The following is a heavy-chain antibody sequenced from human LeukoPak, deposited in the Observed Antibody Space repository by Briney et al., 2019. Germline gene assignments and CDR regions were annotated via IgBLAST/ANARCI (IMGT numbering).Heavy chain of an antibody. V-gene: IGHV3-7*01. CDR2: IKQDGSEK. D-gene: IGHD5-12*01. CDR3: ARGSVLYDYDAFDI. J-gene: IGHJ3*02. CDR1: GFTFSNYW. Sequence: PGGSLRLSCAASGFTFSNYWMSWVRQTPGKELEWVANIKQDGSEKCSVDSVKGRFTISRDNAKNSLYLQMNSLRAEDTAVYYCARGSVLYDYDAFDIWGQGTLVTVSS.